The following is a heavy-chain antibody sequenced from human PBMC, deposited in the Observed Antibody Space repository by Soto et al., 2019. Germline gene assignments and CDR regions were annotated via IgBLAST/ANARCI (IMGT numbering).Heavy chain of an antibody. CDR1: GFSFSSYS. J-gene: IGHJ6*02. CDR2: ISSSSSYI. Sequence: PGSSLRLSCAASGFSFSSYSMNWVRQAPGKGLEWVSSISSSSSYIYYADSVKGRFTISRDNAKNSLYLQMNSLRAEDTAVYYCARDRVAEADRYYYGMDVWGQGTTVTVSS. V-gene: IGHV3-21*01. D-gene: IGHD6-13*01. CDR3: ARDRVAEADRYYYGMDV.